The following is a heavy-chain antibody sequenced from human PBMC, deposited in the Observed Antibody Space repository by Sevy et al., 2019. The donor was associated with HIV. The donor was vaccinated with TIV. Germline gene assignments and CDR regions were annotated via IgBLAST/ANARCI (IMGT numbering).Heavy chain of an antibody. CDR3: AKGVGSTPPFDY. J-gene: IGHJ4*02. CDR2: LSYDGRDK. V-gene: IGHV3-30*18. CDR1: GFTFRTYG. Sequence: GGSLRLSCAASGFTFRTYGMHWVRQAPGKGLEWVAVLSYDGRDKYYADSVKGRFTISRDNSKNTLYLQMNSLRNEDTAIYYCAKGVGSTPPFDYWGQGTLVTVSS. D-gene: IGHD1-26*01.